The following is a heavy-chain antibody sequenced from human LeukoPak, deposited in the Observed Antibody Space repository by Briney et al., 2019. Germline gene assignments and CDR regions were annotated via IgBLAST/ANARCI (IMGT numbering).Heavy chain of an antibody. V-gene: IGHV3-74*01. CDR1: GFTFSSYW. J-gene: IGHJ4*02. D-gene: IGHD3-9*01. CDR3: ARVYYDTLTGYRNYFDY. Sequence: PGGSLRLSCAASGFTFSSYWMHWVRQAPGKGLVWVSRINSDGSSTSYADSVKGRFTISRDNAKNTLYLQMNSLRAEDTAVYYCARVYYDTLTGYRNYFDYWGQGTLVTVSS. CDR2: INSDGSST.